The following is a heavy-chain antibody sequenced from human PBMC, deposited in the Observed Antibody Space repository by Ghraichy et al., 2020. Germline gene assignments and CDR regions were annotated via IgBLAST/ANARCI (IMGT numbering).Heavy chain of an antibody. D-gene: IGHD6-19*01. J-gene: IGHJ1*01. CDR1: GFTFSTYN. V-gene: IGHV3-21*01. CDR3: ARDRGSGWLGAEDFQH. CDR2: ISSAGTYI. Sequence: GESLNISCAASGFTFSTYNMNWVRQAPGKGLEWVSSISSAGTYIYYADSVKGRFTISRDNAKNSLYLQMNSLSAEDTAVYYCARDRGSGWLGAEDFQHWGQGTLVTVSS.